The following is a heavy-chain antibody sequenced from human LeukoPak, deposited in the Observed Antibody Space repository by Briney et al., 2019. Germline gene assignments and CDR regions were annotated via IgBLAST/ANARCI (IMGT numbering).Heavy chain of an antibody. CDR1: GYTFTGYY. Sequence: ASVKVSCKASGYTFTGYYMHWVRQAPGQGLEWMGWINPNSGGTNYAQKFQGRVTMTRDTSISTAYMELSRLRSDDTAVYCCARVPRGDILTGYFDDAFDIWGQGTIVTVSS. D-gene: IGHD3-9*01. CDR2: INPNSGGT. J-gene: IGHJ3*02. V-gene: IGHV1-2*02. CDR3: ARVPRGDILTGYFDDAFDI.